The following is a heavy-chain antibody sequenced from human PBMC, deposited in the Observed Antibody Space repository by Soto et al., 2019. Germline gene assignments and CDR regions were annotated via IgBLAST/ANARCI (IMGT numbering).Heavy chain of an antibody. V-gene: IGHV4-61*01. CDR3: ARGSAGATTYFDY. J-gene: IGHJ4*02. D-gene: IGHD1-26*01. Sequence: SETLSLTCTVSGGSVSSGSYYWSWIRQPPGKGLEWIGYIYYSGSTNYNPSLKGRVTISVDTSKNQFSLKLSSVTAADTAVYYCARGSAGATTYFDYWGQGTLVTVSS. CDR2: IYYSGST. CDR1: GGSVSSGSYY.